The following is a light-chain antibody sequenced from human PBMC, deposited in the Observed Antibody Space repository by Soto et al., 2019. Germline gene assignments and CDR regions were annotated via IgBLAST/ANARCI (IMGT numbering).Light chain of an antibody. CDR1: QNINYN. V-gene: IGKV3-15*01. CDR3: QQYKDWYS. CDR2: GAS. Sequence: EIVMTQSPATLSVSPGERVTLSCRASQNINYNLAWYLQKPGQAPRLLIQGASTRATGFPVRFSGSGSGTESTLTISSLQSEDFGVYYCQQYKDWYSFGQGTKLDIK. J-gene: IGKJ2*03.